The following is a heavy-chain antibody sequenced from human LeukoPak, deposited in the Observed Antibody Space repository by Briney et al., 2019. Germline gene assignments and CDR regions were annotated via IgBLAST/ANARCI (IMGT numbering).Heavy chain of an antibody. V-gene: IGHV4-59*01. J-gene: IGHJ5*02. CDR3: AREVDYWFDP. D-gene: IGHD2-15*01. CDR2: IYYSGST. CDR1: GVSTSGYY. Sequence: SETLSLTCTVSGVSTSGYYWSWIRQPPGKGLEWIGYIYYSGSTYYNPSLKSRVTMSVDTSKNQFSLKLTSVTTADTAVYYCAREVDYWFDPWGQGTLVTVSS.